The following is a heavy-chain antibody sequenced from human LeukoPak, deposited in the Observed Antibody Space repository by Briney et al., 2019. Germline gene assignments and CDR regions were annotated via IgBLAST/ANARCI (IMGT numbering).Heavy chain of an antibody. V-gene: IGHV4-39*01. Sequence: SETLSLTCTVSGGSISSSSYYWGWIRQPPGKGLEWIGSIYYSGNSYYHPSLKSRVTISLDTSKNQFSLKLSSETAADTAVYDCASDYGDYLPLGYWGQGTLVTVSS. D-gene: IGHD4-17*01. CDR3: ASDYGDYLPLGY. J-gene: IGHJ4*02. CDR2: IYYSGNS. CDR1: GGSISSSSYY.